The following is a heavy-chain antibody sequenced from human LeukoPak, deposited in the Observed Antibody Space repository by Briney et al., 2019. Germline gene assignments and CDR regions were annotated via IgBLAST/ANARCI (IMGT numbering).Heavy chain of an antibody. CDR1: NGFDSYY. J-gene: IGHJ4*02. V-gene: IGHV4-34*01. CDR3: GVYGGDWRFDF. Sequence: SETLSLACAVYNGFDSYYMTIVRQPPGKGLEWVGEITYRGSGNYNPSLKGRGTISINVSQRQFSLSLRSVTAADTATYYCGVYGGDWRFDFWGQGTPITVSS. CDR2: ITYRGSG. D-gene: IGHD2-21*02.